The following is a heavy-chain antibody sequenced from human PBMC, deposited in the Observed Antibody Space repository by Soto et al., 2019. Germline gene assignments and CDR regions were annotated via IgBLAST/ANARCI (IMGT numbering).Heavy chain of an antibody. V-gene: IGHV5-10-1*01. CDR3: TTNYYDSSGYDNWFDP. J-gene: IGHJ5*02. CDR2: IDPSDSYT. Sequence: LGESLKISCKGSGYSFTSYWISWVRQMPGKGLEWMGRIDPSDSYTNYSPSFQGHVTISRDDSKSIAYLQMNSLKTEDTAVYYCTTNYYDSSGYDNWFDPWGQGTLVTAPQ. CDR1: GYSFTSYW. D-gene: IGHD3-22*01.